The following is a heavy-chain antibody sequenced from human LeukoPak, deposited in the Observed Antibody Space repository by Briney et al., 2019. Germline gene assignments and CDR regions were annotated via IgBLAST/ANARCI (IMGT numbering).Heavy chain of an antibody. Sequence: GGSLRLSCEASGFTFSSYWMTWVRQAPGKGLEWVSVIYSGGSTYYADSVKGRFTISRDNSKNTLYLQMNSLRAEDTAVYYCARDHYYDSSTDAFDIWGQGTMVTVSS. CDR2: IYSGGST. D-gene: IGHD3-22*01. CDR3: ARDHYYDSSTDAFDI. CDR1: GFTFSSYW. V-gene: IGHV3-66*01. J-gene: IGHJ3*02.